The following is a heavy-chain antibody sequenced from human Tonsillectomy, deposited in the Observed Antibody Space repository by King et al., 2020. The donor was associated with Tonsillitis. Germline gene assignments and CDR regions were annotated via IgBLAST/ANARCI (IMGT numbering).Heavy chain of an antibody. J-gene: IGHJ5*02. D-gene: IGHD6-13*01. CDR2: INPNTGGT. CDR3: ARRVFISASSGFDP. CDR1: GYTFTGYY. V-gene: IGHV1-2*02. Sequence: QLVQSGAEVKPPGASVKVSCKASGYTFTGYYIHWVRQAPGQGLEWMGWINPNTGGTSIAQKFQGRVTMTRDTSISTVYMDLSRLQSDDTAIYYCARRVFISASSGFDPWGQGTLVTVSS.